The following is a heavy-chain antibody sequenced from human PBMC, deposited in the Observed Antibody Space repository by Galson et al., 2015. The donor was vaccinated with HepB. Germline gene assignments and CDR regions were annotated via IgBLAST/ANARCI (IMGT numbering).Heavy chain of an antibody. D-gene: IGHD5-12*01. Sequence: LRLSCAASGFMFSGHCMNWVRQAPGKGLEWVANIKEDGSIKYYVDSVTGRFTISRDNARNLLYLQMNGLRAEDTAVYFCARNRGYETFDYWGQGARVTVSS. CDR3: ARNRGYETFDY. V-gene: IGHV3-7*03. J-gene: IGHJ4*02. CDR2: IKEDGSIK. CDR1: GFMFSGHC.